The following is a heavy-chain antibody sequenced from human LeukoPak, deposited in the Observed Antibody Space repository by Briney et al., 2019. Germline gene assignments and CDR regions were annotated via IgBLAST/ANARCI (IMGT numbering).Heavy chain of an antibody. Sequence: KPSETLSLTCSVSGVSISSGSNYWGWIRQPPGKTLEWIGSIYSSGSTYYNPSLKSRVTISVDTSKNQFSLKLSSVTAADTAVYYCARDLEYYDFWSGYHIGFYNYWGQGTLVTVSS. D-gene: IGHD3-3*01. J-gene: IGHJ4*02. CDR2: IYSSGST. V-gene: IGHV4-39*07. CDR1: GVSISSGSNY. CDR3: ARDLEYYDFWSGYHIGFYNY.